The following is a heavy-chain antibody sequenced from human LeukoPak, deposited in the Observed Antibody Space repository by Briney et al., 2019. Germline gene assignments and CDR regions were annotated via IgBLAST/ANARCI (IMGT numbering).Heavy chain of an antibody. Sequence: GGSLRLSCAASGFTFSSYSTNWVRQAPGKGLEWVSYISSSSSTIYYADSVKGRFTISRDNAKNSLYLQMNSLRAEDTAVYYCARAGGGDPFDPWGQGTLVTVSS. V-gene: IGHV3-48*01. D-gene: IGHD2-21*02. CDR3: ARAGGGDPFDP. J-gene: IGHJ5*02. CDR1: GFTFSSYS. CDR2: ISSSSSTI.